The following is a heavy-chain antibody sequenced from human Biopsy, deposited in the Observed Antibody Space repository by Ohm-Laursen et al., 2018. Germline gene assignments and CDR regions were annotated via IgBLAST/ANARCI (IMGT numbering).Heavy chain of an antibody. CDR2: FRFEDRT. CDR1: GGSISNYF. Sequence: TLSLTCAVSGGSISNYFWTWIRQPPGKGLEWIGYFRFEDRTSYNSSLKSRVTISADTSKNQFSLRLSSVTAADTAVHYCALGGGSYVNFDYWGQGTLVTVSS. D-gene: IGHD1-26*01. V-gene: IGHV4-59*01. J-gene: IGHJ4*02. CDR3: ALGGGSYVNFDY.